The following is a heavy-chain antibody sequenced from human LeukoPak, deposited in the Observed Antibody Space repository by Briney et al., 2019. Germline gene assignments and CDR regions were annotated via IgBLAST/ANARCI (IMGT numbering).Heavy chain of an antibody. V-gene: IGHV1-8*01. D-gene: IGHD3-3*01. J-gene: IGHJ6*02. CDR2: MNPNSGNT. CDR1: GYTFTSYD. CDR3: ARDGNTIFGVVNYYYYGMDV. Sequence: GASVKVSCKASGYTFTSYDINWVRQATGQGLEWMGWMNPNSGNTGYAQKFQGRVTMTTDTSTSTAYMELRSLRSDDTAVYYCARDGNTIFGVVNYYYYGMDVWGQGTTVTVSS.